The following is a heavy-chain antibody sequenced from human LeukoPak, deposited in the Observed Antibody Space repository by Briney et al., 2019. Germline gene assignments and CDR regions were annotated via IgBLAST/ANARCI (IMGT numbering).Heavy chain of an antibody. J-gene: IGHJ5*02. D-gene: IGHD3-22*01. CDR1: GVSISSYY. CDR2: IYYSGST. Sequence: SETLSLTCTVSGVSISSYYWSWIRQPPGKGLEWIGYIYYSGSTNYNPSLKSRVTISVDTSKNQFSLKLSSVTAADTAVYYCARQATMSLFDPWGQGTLVTVSS. CDR3: ARQATMSLFDP. V-gene: IGHV4-59*08.